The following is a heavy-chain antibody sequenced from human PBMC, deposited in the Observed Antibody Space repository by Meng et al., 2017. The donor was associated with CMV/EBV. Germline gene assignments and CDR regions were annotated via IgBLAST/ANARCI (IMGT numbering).Heavy chain of an antibody. V-gene: IGHV4-61*01. J-gene: IGHJ4*02. CDR3: ARGIAVTGKGVHFDY. Sequence: GSLRLSCTVSGGSVSSGTYYWSWIRQPPGKGLEWIGYVFYSGSTNYNPSLRSRVTISLDTSKTRFSLKLSSLTAADTAVYYCARGIAVTGKGVHFDYWGQGNLVTVSS. CDR1: GGSVSSGTYY. D-gene: IGHD6-19*01. CDR2: VFYSGST.